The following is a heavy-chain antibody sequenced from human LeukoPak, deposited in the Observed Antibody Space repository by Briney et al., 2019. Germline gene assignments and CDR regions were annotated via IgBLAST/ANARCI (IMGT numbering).Heavy chain of an antibody. CDR2: IYYSGST. CDR3: ARERRGAFEI. Sequence: SETLSLTCTVSGGSISSGGYYWSWIRQHPGKGLEWIGYIYYSGSTYYNPSLKSRVTISVDTSKNQFSLKLSSVTAADTAVYYCARERRGAFEIWGQGTMVTVSS. D-gene: IGHD5-24*01. J-gene: IGHJ3*02. V-gene: IGHV4-31*03. CDR1: GGSISSGGYY.